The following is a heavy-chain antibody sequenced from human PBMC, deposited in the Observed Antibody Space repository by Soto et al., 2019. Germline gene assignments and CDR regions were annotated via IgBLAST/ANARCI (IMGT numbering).Heavy chain of an antibody. D-gene: IGHD6-13*01. CDR2: INDSGST. CDR1: GGSFSGYY. J-gene: IGHJ6*02. Sequence: SETLSLTCAVYGGSFSGYYWSWIRRPPGKGLEWIGEINDSGSTNYNPSLKSRVTISVDTSKNQFSLKLSSVTAADTAVYYCAREGIAAAAGMDVWGQGPTVTVSS. V-gene: IGHV4-34*01. CDR3: AREGIAAAAGMDV.